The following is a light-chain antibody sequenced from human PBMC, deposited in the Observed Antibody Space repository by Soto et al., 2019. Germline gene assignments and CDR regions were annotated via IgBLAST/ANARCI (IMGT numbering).Light chain of an antibody. J-gene: IGKJ1*01. V-gene: IGKV1-5*03. CDR1: QTISSW. Sequence: DIQMTQSPSTLSGSVGERVTITCRAGQTISSWLAWYQQKPGKAPKLLIYKASTLKSGVPSRFSGSGSGTEFTLTISSLQPDDFATYYCQHYNSYSEAFGQGTKVDIK. CDR3: QHYNSYSEA. CDR2: KAS.